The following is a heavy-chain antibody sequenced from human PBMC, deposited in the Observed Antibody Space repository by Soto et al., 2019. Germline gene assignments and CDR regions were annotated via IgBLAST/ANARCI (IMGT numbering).Heavy chain of an antibody. D-gene: IGHD1-26*01. CDR2: VNGGGSST. Sequence: GGSLRLSCAASGFAFDDYAMHWVRQAPGKGLVWVARVNGGGSSTSYADSVKGRFTISRDNAKNTLYLQMNSLRAEDTAVYYCLVSGNYRFDYWGPGILVTVSS. CDR3: LVSGNYRFDY. J-gene: IGHJ4*02. V-gene: IGHV3-74*01. CDR1: GFAFDDYA.